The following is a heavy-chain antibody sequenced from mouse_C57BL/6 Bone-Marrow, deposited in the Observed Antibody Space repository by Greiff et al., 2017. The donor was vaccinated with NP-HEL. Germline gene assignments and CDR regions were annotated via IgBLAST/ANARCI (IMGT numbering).Heavy chain of an antibody. Sequence: VQLQQSGAELVRPGASVTLSCKASGYTFTDYEMHWVKQTPVHGLEWIGAIDPETGGTAYNQKFTGKAILTADKSSSTAYMELRSLTSEDSAVYYCTSPFLYYYGSYWYFDVWGTGTTVTVSS. J-gene: IGHJ1*03. CDR3: TSPFLYYYGSYWYFDV. CDR1: GYTFTDYE. V-gene: IGHV1-15*01. CDR2: IDPETGGT. D-gene: IGHD1-1*01.